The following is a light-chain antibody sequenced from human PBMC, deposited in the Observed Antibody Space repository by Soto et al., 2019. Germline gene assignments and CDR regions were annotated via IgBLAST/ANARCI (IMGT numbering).Light chain of an antibody. J-gene: IGLJ1*01. CDR2: DVS. V-gene: IGLV2-11*01. Sequence: SALTQPRSVSGSPGQSVTISCTGTSNYVSWYQQDPVKAPKLIIYDVSTRPSGVPDRFSGSKSGNTASLTISGLQAEDEADYFCCSFAGSYTSYVFGTGTKV. CDR1: SNY. CDR3: CSFAGSYTSYV.